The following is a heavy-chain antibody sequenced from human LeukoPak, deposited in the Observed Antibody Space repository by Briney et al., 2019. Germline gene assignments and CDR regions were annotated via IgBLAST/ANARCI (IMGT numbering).Heavy chain of an antibody. CDR3: AHRRSDMATVSFDS. CDR2: INGIDEK. J-gene: IGHJ4*02. CDR1: GFSLTTSGVG. Sequence: FGPTLVNPTQTLTLTCTFSGFSLTTSGVGVGWIRQPPGKALEWLAFINGIDEKRYTPSLKSRLTITKDTSKNQVVLTMTVMDPVDTATYYCAHRRSDMATVSFDSWGQGTLVTVSS. D-gene: IGHD5-24*01. V-gene: IGHV2-5*01.